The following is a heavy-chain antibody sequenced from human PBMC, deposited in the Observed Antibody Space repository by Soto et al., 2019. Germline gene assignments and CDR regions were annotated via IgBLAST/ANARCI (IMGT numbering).Heavy chain of an antibody. CDR1: GGPFSSHT. Sequence: QAQLVQSGAEVKKPGSSVKVSCKAFGGPFSSHTFSWVRQAPGQGLEWMGRIIPALGTTTYAQKFQGRVTITADESVTTVYMELNSLRTEDTAVYYCARPDFGDHWYFDLWGRGTLVTVSS. J-gene: IGHJ2*01. D-gene: IGHD4-17*01. CDR3: ARPDFGDHWYFDL. V-gene: IGHV1-69*08. CDR2: IIPALGTT.